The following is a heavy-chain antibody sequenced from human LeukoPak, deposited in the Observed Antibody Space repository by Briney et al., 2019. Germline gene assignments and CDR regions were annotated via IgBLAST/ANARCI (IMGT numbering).Heavy chain of an antibody. CDR1: GGSISNYY. D-gene: IGHD5-24*01. CDR3: AVARGWLPQEFDY. V-gene: IGHV4-59*01. Sequence: PSETLSLTCTVSGGSISNYYWSWIRQPPGKGLEWIGYIYYSGSTNYNPSLKSRVTISVDKSKNQFSLKLSSVTAADTAVYYCAVARGWLPQEFDYWGQGTLVTVSS. CDR2: IYYSGST. J-gene: IGHJ4*02.